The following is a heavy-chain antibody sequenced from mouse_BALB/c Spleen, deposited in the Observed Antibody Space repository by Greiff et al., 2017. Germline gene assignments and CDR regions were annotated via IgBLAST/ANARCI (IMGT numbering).Heavy chain of an antibody. J-gene: IGHJ3*01. CDR3: ARGWLLRNAWFAY. D-gene: IGHD2-3*01. V-gene: IGHV5-4*02. Sequence: EVHLVESGGGLVKPGGSLKLSCAASGFTFSDYYMYWVRQTPEKRLEWVATISDGGSYTYYPDSVKGRFTISRDNAKNNLYLQMSSLKSEDTAMYYCARGWLLRNAWFAYWGQGTLVTVSA. CDR1: GFTFSDYY. CDR2: ISDGGSYT.